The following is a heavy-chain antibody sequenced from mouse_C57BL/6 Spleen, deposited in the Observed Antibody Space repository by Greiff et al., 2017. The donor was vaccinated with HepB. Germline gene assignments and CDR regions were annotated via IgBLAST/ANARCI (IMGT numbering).Heavy chain of an antibody. CDR1: GYTFTSYW. CDR2: IDPSDSYT. CDR3: ARGGSGYDYFDD. D-gene: IGHD3-2*02. Sequence: QVQLKQPGAELVKPGASVKLSCKASGYTFTSYWMQWVKQRPGQGLEWIGEIDPSDSYTNYNQKFKGKATLPVDTSASTAYMQLSSLTSEDSAVYYCARGGSGYDYFDDWGQGTTLTVAS. V-gene: IGHV1-50*01. J-gene: IGHJ2*01.